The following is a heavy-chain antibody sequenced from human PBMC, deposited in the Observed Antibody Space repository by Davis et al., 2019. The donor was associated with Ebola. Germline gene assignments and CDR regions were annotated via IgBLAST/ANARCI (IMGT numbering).Heavy chain of an antibody. CDR1: GFTFSSYE. CDR3: ARDLIDILTGRGFYYYYGMDV. J-gene: IGHJ6*02. V-gene: IGHV3-48*03. Sequence: GESLKISCAASGFTFSSYEMNWVRQAPGKGLEWVSYISSSGSTIYYADSVKGRFTISRDNAKNSLYLQMNSLRAEDTAVYYCARDLIDILTGRGFYYYYGMDVWGQGTTVTVSS. CDR2: ISSSGSTI. D-gene: IGHD3-9*01.